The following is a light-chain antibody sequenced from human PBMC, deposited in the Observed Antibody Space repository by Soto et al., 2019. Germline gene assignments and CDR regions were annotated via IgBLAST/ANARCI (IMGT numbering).Light chain of an antibody. CDR3: SSYVGSNNLYV. V-gene: IGLV2-8*01. CDR1: SSDVGGYNC. CDR2: EVS. Sequence: QSVLTQPPSASGSPGQSVTISCTGTSSDVGGYNCVSWYQQHPGKAPKLIIYEVSKRPSGVPDRFSGSKSGNTASLTVSGLQAEDEADYYCSSYVGSNNLYVFGTGTKLTVL. J-gene: IGLJ1*01.